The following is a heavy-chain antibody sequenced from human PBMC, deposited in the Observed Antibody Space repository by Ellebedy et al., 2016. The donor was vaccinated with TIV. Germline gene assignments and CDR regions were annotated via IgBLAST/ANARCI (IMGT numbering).Heavy chain of an antibody. CDR1: GFTFSSYA. CDR2: TSGSGGST. CDR3: AKDREGMVRGSDSFYYYYGMDV. J-gene: IGHJ6*02. D-gene: IGHD3-10*01. Sequence: GESLKISCAASGFTFSSYAMSWVRRAPGKGLEWVSSTSGSGGSTYYADSVKGRFTISRDNSKNTLYLQMNSLRAEDTAVYYCAKDREGMVRGSDSFYYYYGMDVWGQGTTVTVSS. V-gene: IGHV3-23*01.